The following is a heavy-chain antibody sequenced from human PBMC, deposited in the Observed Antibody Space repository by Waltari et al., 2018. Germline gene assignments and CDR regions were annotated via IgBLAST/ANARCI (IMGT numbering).Heavy chain of an antibody. CDR3: ARGANYGGYYYYYMDV. V-gene: IGHV4-59*01. CDR2: IYYSGST. Sequence: QEQLQESGPGLVKPSETLSLTCTVSGGSISSYYWSWIRQPPGKGLEWIGYIYYSGSTNYNPSLKSPVTISVDTSKNQFSLKLSSVTAADTAVYYCARGANYGGYYYYYMDVWGKGTTVTISS. D-gene: IGHD4-17*01. J-gene: IGHJ6*03. CDR1: GGSISSYY.